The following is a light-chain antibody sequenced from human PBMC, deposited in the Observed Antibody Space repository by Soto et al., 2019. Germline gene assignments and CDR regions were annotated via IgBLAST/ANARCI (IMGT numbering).Light chain of an antibody. V-gene: IGLV2-14*03. J-gene: IGLJ1*01. Sequence: QSALTQPASVSGSPGQSSAISCTGTSSDVGAYNYVSWYQQHPGKAPKLMIFDVTNRPSGVSDRFSGSKSGNTASLTISGLQAEDEADYYCRSYTSSSTYVFGTGTKLTVL. CDR1: SSDVGAYNY. CDR2: DVT. CDR3: RSYTSSSTYV.